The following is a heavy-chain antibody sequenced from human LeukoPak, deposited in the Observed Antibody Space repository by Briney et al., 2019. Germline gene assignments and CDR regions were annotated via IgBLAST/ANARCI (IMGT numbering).Heavy chain of an antibody. D-gene: IGHD6-19*01. J-gene: IGHJ4*02. CDR1: GFTFIDYD. Sequence: GGSLRLSCAASGFTFIDYDMHWVRQVIGKGLEWVSAIGIRGDIHYSGSVKGRFTISRENGESSLYLQMNSLRAEDTAVYYCARGGIQVSGIDEFDYWGQGTLVTVSS. CDR2: IGIRGDI. CDR3: ARGGIQVSGIDEFDY. V-gene: IGHV3-13*01.